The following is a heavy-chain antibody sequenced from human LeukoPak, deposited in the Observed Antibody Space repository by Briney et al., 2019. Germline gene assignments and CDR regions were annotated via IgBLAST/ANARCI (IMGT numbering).Heavy chain of an antibody. CDR3: ASGVKWVPAKGHYYYYYMDV. Sequence: ASVKVSCKASGGTFSSYAISWVRQAPGQGLEWMGGIIPIFGTANNAQKFQGRVTITTDESTSTAYMELSSLRSEDTAVYYCASGVKWVPAKGHYYYYYMDVWGKGTTVTVSS. J-gene: IGHJ6*03. V-gene: IGHV1-69*05. D-gene: IGHD2-2*01. CDR1: GGTFSSYA. CDR2: IIPIFGTA.